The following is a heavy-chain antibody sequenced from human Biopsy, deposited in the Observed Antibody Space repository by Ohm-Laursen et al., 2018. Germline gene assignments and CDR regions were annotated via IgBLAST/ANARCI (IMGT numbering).Heavy chain of an antibody. J-gene: IGHJ1*01. CDR3: ATKLTGYFHH. CDR1: EGTFSNYG. CDR2: NIPILGTG. D-gene: IGHD3-9*01. Sequence: SVKVSCNAPEGTFSNYGVNWVRQAPGQGLEWLGGNIPILGTGNYAQKFQDRVTVAADTSTSTATMELRSLRSDDTAVYYCATKLTGYFHHWGQGTLVIVSS. V-gene: IGHV1-69*06.